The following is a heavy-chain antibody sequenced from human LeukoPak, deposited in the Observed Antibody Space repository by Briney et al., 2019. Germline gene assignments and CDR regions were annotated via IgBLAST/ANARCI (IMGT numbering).Heavy chain of an antibody. V-gene: IGHV3-9*01. Sequence: GGSLRLSCAASGFTFGDYAMHWVRQAPGKGLEWGSGINWKSNNIGYAGSVKGRFTISRDNATNSLYLQMHSLRTEDTALYYCARDRAGYFYAMDVWGQGTSVTVYS. CDR1: GFTFGDYA. CDR2: INWKSNNI. J-gene: IGHJ6*02. D-gene: IGHD6-13*01. CDR3: ARDRAGYFYAMDV.